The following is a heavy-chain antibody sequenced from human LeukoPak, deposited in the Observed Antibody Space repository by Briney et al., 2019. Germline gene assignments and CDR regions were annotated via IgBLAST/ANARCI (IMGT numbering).Heavy chain of an antibody. V-gene: IGHV1-3*01. CDR2: INAGNGNT. CDR1: VYTFTSYA. D-gene: IGHD3-9*01. J-gene: IGHJ4*02. Sequence: ASVKVSCKASVYTFTSYALHWVRQAPGQRLEWMGWINAGNGNTKYSQKFQGRVTITRDTSASTAYMELSSLRSEDTAVYYCARAPTYYDILTGPWGQGTLVTVSS. CDR3: ARAPTYYDILTGP.